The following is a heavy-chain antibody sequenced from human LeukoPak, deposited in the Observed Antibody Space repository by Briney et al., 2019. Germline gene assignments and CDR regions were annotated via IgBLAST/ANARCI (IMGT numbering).Heavy chain of an antibody. J-gene: IGHJ4*02. D-gene: IGHD3-16*01. V-gene: IGHV3-30-3*01. CDR3: ARDLLFGGPFDY. Sequence: GGSLRLSCAASGFTFSSYAMHWVRQAPGKGLECVAVISYDGSNKYYADSVKGRFTISRDNSKNTLYLQMNSLRAEDTAVYYCARDLLFGGPFDYWGQGTLVTVSS. CDR1: GFTFSSYA. CDR2: ISYDGSNK.